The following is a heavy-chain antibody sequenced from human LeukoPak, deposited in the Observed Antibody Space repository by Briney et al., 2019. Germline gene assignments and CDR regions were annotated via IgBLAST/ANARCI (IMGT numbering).Heavy chain of an antibody. D-gene: IGHD1-26*01. V-gene: IGHV4-38-2*02. CDR3: ARVGVTADFDY. J-gene: IGHJ4*02. CDR1: GYSISSGYY. Sequence: SETLSLTCTVSGYSISSGYYWGWIRQPPGKGLEWIGNIYPTGSTYYNPSLKSRVTISVDTSKNQFSLKLTSVTAADTAVYYCARVGVTADFDYWGQGTLVTVSS. CDR2: IYPTGST.